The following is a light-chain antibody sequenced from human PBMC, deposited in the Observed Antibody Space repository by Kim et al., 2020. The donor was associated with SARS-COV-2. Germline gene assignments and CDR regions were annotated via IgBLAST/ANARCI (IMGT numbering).Light chain of an antibody. V-gene: IGKV1-33*01. Sequence: ASVGDRVTITCQATQVIRKFLNWYQQRPGKAPQLLIYDVSNLQTGVPSRFSGSGYGTEFTLTISSLQPEDFATYYCQQNDAFPITFGQGTRLEIK. CDR1: QVIRKF. CDR2: DVS. CDR3: QQNDAFPIT. J-gene: IGKJ5*01.